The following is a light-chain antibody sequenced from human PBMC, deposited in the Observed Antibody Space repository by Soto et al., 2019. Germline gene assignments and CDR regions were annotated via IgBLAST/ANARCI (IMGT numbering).Light chain of an antibody. Sequence: QSALTQPAPVSGSPGQSITISCTGTSSDVGGYNYVSWYQQHPGKAPKLMIYDVSNRPSGVSNRFSGSKSGNTASLTISGLQAEDEADYYCSSYTTADTHVVFGGGTKLTVL. CDR1: SSDVGGYNY. J-gene: IGLJ2*01. CDR2: DVS. V-gene: IGLV2-14*03. CDR3: SSYTTADTHVV.